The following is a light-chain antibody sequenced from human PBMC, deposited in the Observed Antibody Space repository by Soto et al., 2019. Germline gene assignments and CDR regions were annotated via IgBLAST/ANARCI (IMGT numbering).Light chain of an antibody. CDR2: EVS. Sequence: QSALTQPASVSGSPGQSITISCTGTTSDVGGYNYISWYQQHPGKAPKLMIYEVSNRPSGVSNRFSGSKSGNTASLTISGLQAEDEAEYYCSSCTSSTTLVVFGGGTQLTVL. V-gene: IGLV2-14*01. CDR1: TSDVGGYNY. CDR3: SSCTSSTTLVV. J-gene: IGLJ2*01.